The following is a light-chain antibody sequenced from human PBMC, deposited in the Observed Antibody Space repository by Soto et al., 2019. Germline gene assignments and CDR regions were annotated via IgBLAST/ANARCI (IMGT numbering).Light chain of an antibody. CDR1: RSNIGAGSD. J-gene: IGLJ1*01. CDR3: QPDVSRLSGLSV. CDR2: GNS. Sequence: QSVLTQPPSLSGAPGQRVTISCTGRRSNIGAGSDVHWYQQLPGKAPKLLIYGNSNRPSGVPDRFSGSKSGTSAYLAITGLQAEEEAEYYSQPDVSRLSGLSVFGTWPKLTVL. V-gene: IGLV1-40*01.